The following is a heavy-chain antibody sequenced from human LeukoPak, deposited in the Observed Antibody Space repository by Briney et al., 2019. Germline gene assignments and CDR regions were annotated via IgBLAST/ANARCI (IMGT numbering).Heavy chain of an antibody. J-gene: IGHJ4*02. D-gene: IGHD6-13*01. CDR1: GFTFSSYA. CDR3: ARDKGIAAASPDY. CDR2: ISGSGGST. Sequence: GGSLRLSCAASGFTFSSYAMSWVRQAPGKGLEWVSAISGSGGSTYYADSVKGRFTISRDNAKNSLYLQMNSLRAEDTAVYYCARDKGIAAASPDYWGQGTLVTVSS. V-gene: IGHV3-23*01.